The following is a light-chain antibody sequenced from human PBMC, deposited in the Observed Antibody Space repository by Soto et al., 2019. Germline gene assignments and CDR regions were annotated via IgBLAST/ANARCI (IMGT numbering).Light chain of an antibody. CDR3: CSYAGTVAYV. CDR1: SSDVGGYNY. Sequence: QSVLTQPPSASGSPGQSVTSCCTGASSDVGGYNYVSWYQQHPGKAPKLIIYEVSTRPSGVSDRFSGSKSGDTASLTISGLQAEDEADYFCCSYAGTVAYVFGTGTKVTVL. V-gene: IGLV2-8*01. CDR2: EVS. J-gene: IGLJ1*01.